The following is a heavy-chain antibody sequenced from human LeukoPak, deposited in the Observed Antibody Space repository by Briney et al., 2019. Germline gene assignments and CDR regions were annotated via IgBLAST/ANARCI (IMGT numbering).Heavy chain of an antibody. V-gene: IGHV1-69*06. J-gene: IGHJ3*02. Sequence: SVKVSCKASGYTFTGYYIHWVRQAPGQGLEWMGGIIPIFGTANYAQKFQGRVTITADKSTSTAYMELSSLRSEDTAVYYCARDLQDHRNIVLMVYAMGSDAFDIWGQGTMVTVSS. CDR2: IIPIFGTA. CDR1: GYTFTGYY. CDR3: ARDLQDHRNIVLMVYAMGSDAFDI. D-gene: IGHD2-8*01.